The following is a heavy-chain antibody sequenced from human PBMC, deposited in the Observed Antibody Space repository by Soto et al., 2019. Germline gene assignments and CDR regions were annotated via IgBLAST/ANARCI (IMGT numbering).Heavy chain of an antibody. Sequence: GGSLRLSCAASGFTFSSYAMSWVRQAPGKGLEWVSAISGSGGSTYYADSVKGRFTISRDNSKNMLYLQMNSLRAEDTAVYYCAKVFEVEWFPMDVWGKGTTVTVSS. CDR3: AKVFEVEWFPMDV. CDR1: GFTFSSYA. D-gene: IGHD3-3*01. V-gene: IGHV3-23*01. CDR2: ISGSGGST. J-gene: IGHJ6*03.